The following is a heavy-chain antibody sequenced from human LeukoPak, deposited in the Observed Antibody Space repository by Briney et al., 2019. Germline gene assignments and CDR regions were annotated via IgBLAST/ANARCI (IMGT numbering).Heavy chain of an antibody. CDR3: ASPQHVDTAMENAFDI. V-gene: IGHV1-8*01. CDR1: GYTFTSYD. Sequence: ASVKVSCKASGYTFTSYDINWVRQATGQGLEWMGWMNPNSGNTGYAQKFQGRVTMTRNTSISTAYMELSSLRSEDTAVYYCASPQHVDTAMENAFDIWGQGTMVTVPS. CDR2: MNPNSGNT. J-gene: IGHJ3*02. D-gene: IGHD5-18*01.